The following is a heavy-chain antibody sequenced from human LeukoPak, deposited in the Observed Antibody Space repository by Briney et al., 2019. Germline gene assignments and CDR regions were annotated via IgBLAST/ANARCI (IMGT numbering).Heavy chain of an antibody. V-gene: IGHV4-4*07. CDR2: IYPTGNT. CDR1: GGAIISYY. Sequence: SETLSLTCSVSGGAIISYYWSWIHQPAGKGPEWIGRIYPTGNTDYNPSLKTRVTMSTDLSKKQFSLRLRSVTAADTAVYYCARLKFYDSTGYSPGYYMDVWGKGTAVTVSS. CDR3: ARLKFYDSTGYSPGYYMDV. J-gene: IGHJ6*03. D-gene: IGHD3-22*01.